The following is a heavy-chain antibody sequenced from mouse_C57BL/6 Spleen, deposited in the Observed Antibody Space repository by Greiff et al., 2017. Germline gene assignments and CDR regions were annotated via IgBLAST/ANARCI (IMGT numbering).Heavy chain of an antibody. CDR2: IYPGDGDT. CDR3: ARDGRRYYIDY. D-gene: IGHD1-2*01. V-gene: IGHV1-82*01. J-gene: IGHJ2*01. Sequence: QVQLQQSGPELVKPGASVKISCKASGYAFSSSWMNWVKQRPGKGLEWIGRIYPGDGDTNYNGKFKGKATLTADKSSSTAYMQLSSLTSEDSAVYFCARDGRRYYIDYWGQGTTLTVSS. CDR1: GYAFSSSW.